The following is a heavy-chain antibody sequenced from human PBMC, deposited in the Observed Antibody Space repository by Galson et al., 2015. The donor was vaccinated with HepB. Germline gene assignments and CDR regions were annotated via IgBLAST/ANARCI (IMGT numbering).Heavy chain of an antibody. CDR3: ARARDSSAGRLVDY. V-gene: IGHV3-74*01. D-gene: IGHD3-22*01. Sequence: SLRLSCAASGFTFSGYWMHWVRQAPGKGLVWVSRINSDGSTTDYADSVRGRFTISRDNAKNTLYLRMNSLRAEDTAVYYCARARDSSAGRLVDYWGQGTLVTVSS. CDR1: GFTFSGYW. J-gene: IGHJ4*02. CDR2: INSDGSTT.